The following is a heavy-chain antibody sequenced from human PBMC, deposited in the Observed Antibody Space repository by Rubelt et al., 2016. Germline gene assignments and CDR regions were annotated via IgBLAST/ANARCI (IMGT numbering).Heavy chain of an antibody. Sequence: EVQLVESGGGLVKPGGSLRLSCAASGFTFSSYSMNWVRQAPGKGLEWVSSISSSSSYIYYADSVKGRFTISRDNAKNSLYLQMNSLRAEETAVYYCARDSEYCSGGSCPMPNYFDYWGQGTLVTVSS. CDR3: ARDSEYCSGGSCPMPNYFDY. V-gene: IGHV3-21*01. J-gene: IGHJ4*02. CDR2: ISSSSSYI. CDR1: GFTFSSYS. D-gene: IGHD2-15*01.